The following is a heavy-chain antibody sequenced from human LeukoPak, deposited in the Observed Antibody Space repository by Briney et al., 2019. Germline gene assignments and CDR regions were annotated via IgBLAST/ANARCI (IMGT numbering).Heavy chain of an antibody. D-gene: IGHD2-21*01. CDR2: MYYSGST. CDR1: GGSISSGDYS. J-gene: IGHJ3*02. Sequence: PSETLSLACAVSGGSISSGDYSWSWIRQPPGKGLEWIGYMYYSGSTYSNLSLKSRVTISVDTSKNQFSLKLSSVTAADTAVYYCARGLDTNDWSDAFDIWGQGTMVTVPS. CDR3: ARGLDTNDWSDAFDI. V-gene: IGHV4-30-4*07.